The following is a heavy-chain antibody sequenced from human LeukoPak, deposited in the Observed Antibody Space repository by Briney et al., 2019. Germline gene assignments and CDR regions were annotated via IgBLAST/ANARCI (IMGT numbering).Heavy chain of an antibody. CDR3: AKDGDYYDSSGRYYSYYMDV. CDR2: IRGSGGST. D-gene: IGHD3-22*01. Sequence: GGSLRLSCAPSGFTFSSYAMSWVRQDPGEGLEWVSAIRGSGGSTYYADSEKGRFTISRDNSKNTLYLQMNSLRAEDTAVYYCAKDGDYYDSSGRYYSYYMDVWGKGTPVTVSS. J-gene: IGHJ6*03. CDR1: GFTFSSYA. V-gene: IGHV3-23*01.